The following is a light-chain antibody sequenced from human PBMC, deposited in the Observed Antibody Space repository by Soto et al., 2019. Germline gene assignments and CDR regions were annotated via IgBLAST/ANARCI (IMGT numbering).Light chain of an antibody. V-gene: IGKV3-15*01. J-gene: IGKJ1*01. Sequence: EIVMTQSPATLSVSPGERATLSCRASQSVSHYLAWYQQKPGQAPRLLIYGASTRATGIPARFSGSGSGTEFTLTISSLQSEDFAVYYCHQYNHWPRTFGKGTKVEIK. CDR1: QSVSHY. CDR3: HQYNHWPRT. CDR2: GAS.